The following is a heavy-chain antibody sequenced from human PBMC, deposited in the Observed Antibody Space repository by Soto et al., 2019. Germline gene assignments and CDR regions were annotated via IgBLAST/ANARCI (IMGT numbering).Heavy chain of an antibody. J-gene: IGHJ4*02. CDR2: INHRGST. D-gene: IGHD5-18*01. CDR3: ARTKAYGYNYFDY. CDR1: GGSFSGYY. Sequence: SETLSLTCAVYGGSFSGYYWSWIRQPPGKGLEWIGEINHRGSTNYNPSLKSRVTISEDTSKNQFSLKLSSVTAADTAVYYCARTKAYGYNYFDYWGQATLVIVSS. V-gene: IGHV4-34*01.